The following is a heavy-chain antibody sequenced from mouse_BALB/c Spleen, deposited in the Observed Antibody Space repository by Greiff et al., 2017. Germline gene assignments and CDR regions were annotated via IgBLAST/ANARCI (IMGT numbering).Heavy chain of an antibody. V-gene: IGHV14-3*02. Sequence: VQLQQSGAELVKPGASVKLSCTASGFNIKDTYMHWVKQRPEQGLEWIGRIDPANGNTKYDPKFQGKATITADTSSNTAYLQLSSLTSEDTAVYYCAKLLRLLAWFAYWGQGTLVTVS. CDR1: GFNIKDTY. J-gene: IGHJ3*01. D-gene: IGHD1-2*01. CDR2: IDPANGNT. CDR3: AKLLRLLAWFAY.